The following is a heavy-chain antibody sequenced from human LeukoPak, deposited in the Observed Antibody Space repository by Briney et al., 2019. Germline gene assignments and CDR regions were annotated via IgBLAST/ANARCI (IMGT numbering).Heavy chain of an antibody. Sequence: GGSLRLSCAASGFTLSSYWMHWVRQAPGKGLVCVSRINGDGRTTDYADSVKGRFTISRDNAKNTLHLQMNSLRAEDTAMYYCARQTAAALDFWGQGTLVTVSS. CDR1: GFTLSSYW. CDR3: ARQTAAALDF. V-gene: IGHV3-74*01. J-gene: IGHJ4*02. D-gene: IGHD6-13*01. CDR2: INGDGRTT.